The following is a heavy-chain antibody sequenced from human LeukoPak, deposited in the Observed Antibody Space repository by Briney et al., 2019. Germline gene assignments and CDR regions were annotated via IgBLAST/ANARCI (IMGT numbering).Heavy chain of an antibody. CDR3: ARAGTNLGDYDY. Sequence: SETLSLTCAVYGGSFSGYYWSWIRQPPGKGLEWIGEINHSGSTNYNPSLKGRVTTSADTSKNEFSLKLSSVTAADTAVYYCARAGTNLGDYDYWGQGTLVTVSS. J-gene: IGHJ4*02. CDR2: INHSGST. CDR1: GGSFSGYY. V-gene: IGHV4-34*01. D-gene: IGHD4-17*01.